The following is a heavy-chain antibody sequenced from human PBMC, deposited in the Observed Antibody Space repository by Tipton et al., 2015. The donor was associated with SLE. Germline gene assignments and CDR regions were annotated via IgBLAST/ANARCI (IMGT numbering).Heavy chain of an antibody. Sequence: QVQLVQSGAEVRKPGASVKVSCKASGYTFTGYYMPWVRQAPGQGLEWMGWINPNSGGTNYAQKFQGRVTMTRDTSISTAYMELSRLRSDDTAVYYCARDSRFDSSGYYYSEYFQHWGQGTLVTVSS. CDR1: GYTFTGYY. J-gene: IGHJ1*01. D-gene: IGHD3-22*01. V-gene: IGHV1-2*02. CDR2: INPNSGGT. CDR3: ARDSRFDSSGYYYSEYFQH.